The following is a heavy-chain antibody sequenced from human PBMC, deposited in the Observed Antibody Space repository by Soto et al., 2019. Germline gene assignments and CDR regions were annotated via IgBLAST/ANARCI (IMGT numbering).Heavy chain of an antibody. D-gene: IGHD3-22*01. V-gene: IGHV1-69*01. J-gene: IGHJ4*02. CDR3: ARDRAPYYYDSSGYFTELPAH. CDR1: GGTFSSYA. CDR2: IIPIFGTA. Sequence: QVQLVQSGAEVKKPGSSVKVSCKASGGTFSSYAISWVRQAPGQGLEWMGGIIPIFGTANYAQKFQGRVTITADESTSTAYMELSSLRSEDTAVYYCARDRAPYYYDSSGYFTELPAHWGQGTLVTVSS.